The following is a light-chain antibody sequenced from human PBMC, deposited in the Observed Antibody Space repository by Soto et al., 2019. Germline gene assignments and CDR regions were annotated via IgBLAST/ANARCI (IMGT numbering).Light chain of an antibody. J-gene: IGKJ5*01. V-gene: IGKV3-20*01. CDR2: GAS. CDR3: QQYGSSPPIT. CDR1: QSVSSSY. Sequence: IVLTHSPGTLSCSPGERATLSCRAIQSVSSSYLAWYQQKPGQAPRLLIYGASSRATGIPDRFSGSGSGTDFTLTISRLEPEDFAVYYCQQYGSSPPITFGQGTRLEIK.